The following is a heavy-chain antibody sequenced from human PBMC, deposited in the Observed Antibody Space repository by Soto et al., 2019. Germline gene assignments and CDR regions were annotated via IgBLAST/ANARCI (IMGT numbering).Heavy chain of an antibody. V-gene: IGHV3-21*01. Sequence: GGSLRLSCAASGFTFSSYSMNWVRQAPGKGLEWVSSISSSSSYIYYADSVKGRFTISRDNAKNSLYLQMNSLRAEDTAVYYCASSIAAAVPDYWYFDLWGRGTLVTVSS. D-gene: IGHD6-13*01. J-gene: IGHJ2*01. CDR3: ASSIAAAVPDYWYFDL. CDR1: GFTFSSYS. CDR2: ISSSSSYI.